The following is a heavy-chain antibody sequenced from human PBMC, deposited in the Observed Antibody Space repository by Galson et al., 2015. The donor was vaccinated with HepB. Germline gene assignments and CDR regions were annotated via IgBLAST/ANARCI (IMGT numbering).Heavy chain of an antibody. V-gene: IGHV4-59*01. CDR3: ARVPYIVAGDYGMDV. D-gene: IGHD5-12*01. Sequence: SETLSLTCTVSGGSISSYYWSWIRQPPGKGLEWIGYIYYSGSTNYNPSLKSRVTISVDTSKSQFSLKLSSVTAADTAVYYCARVPYIVAGDYGMDVWGQGTTVTVSS. CDR1: GGSISSYY. J-gene: IGHJ6*02. CDR2: IYYSGST.